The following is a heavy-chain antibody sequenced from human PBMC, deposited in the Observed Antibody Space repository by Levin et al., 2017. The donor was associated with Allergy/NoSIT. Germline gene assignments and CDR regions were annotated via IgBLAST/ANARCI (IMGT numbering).Heavy chain of an antibody. CDR1: GFTFSSYA. J-gene: IGHJ2*01. V-gene: IGHV3-23*01. CDR2: ISGSGGST. CDR3: AKPARLWFGESWYFDL. D-gene: IGHD3-10*01. Sequence: EGSLRLSCAASGFTFSSYAMSWVRQAPGKGLEWVSAISGSGGSTYYADSVKGRFTISRDNSKNTLYLQMNSLRAEDTAVYYCAKPARLWFGESWYFDLWGRGTLVTVSS.